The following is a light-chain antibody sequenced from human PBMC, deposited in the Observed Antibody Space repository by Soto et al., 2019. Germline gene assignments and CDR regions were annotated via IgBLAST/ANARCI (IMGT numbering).Light chain of an antibody. CDR1: SSNIGAGYD. CDR2: GNS. CDR3: QSYDSSLSGSNV. V-gene: IGLV1-40*01. J-gene: IGLJ1*01. Sequence: QAVVTQPPSVSGAPGQRVTISCTGSSSNIGAGYDVHGYQQLPGTAPKLLIYGNSNRPSGVPDRFSGSKSGTSASLAITGLQAEDEADYYCQSYDSSLSGSNVFGTGTKLTVL.